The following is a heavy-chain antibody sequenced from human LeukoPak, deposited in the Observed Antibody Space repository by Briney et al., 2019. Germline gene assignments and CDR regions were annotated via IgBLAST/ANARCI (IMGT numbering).Heavy chain of an antibody. D-gene: IGHD1-26*01. CDR3: ARDDSGSYQPFDY. CDR2: ISSSSSYI. Sequence: PGGSLRLSCAASGFTFSSYSMNWVRQAPGKGLEWVSSISSSSSYIYYADSVKGRFTISRDNAKNSLYLQMNSLRAEDTAVYYCARDDSGSYQPFDYWGQGTLVTVSS. V-gene: IGHV3-21*01. J-gene: IGHJ4*02. CDR1: GFTFSSYS.